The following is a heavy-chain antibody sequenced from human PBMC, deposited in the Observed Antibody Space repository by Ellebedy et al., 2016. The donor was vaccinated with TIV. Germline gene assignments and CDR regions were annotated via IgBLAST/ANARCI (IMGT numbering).Heavy chain of an antibody. V-gene: IGHV4-61*01. CDR3: SGAYGRATPKY. J-gene: IGHJ4*02. CDR1: GVSVNSANYY. D-gene: IGHD3-10*01. Sequence: MPGGSLRLSCTVSGVSVNSANYYWTWIRQHPGKGLEWIGYFYSSGSTDYKPSLKSRVAISVDTSKNQFSLKLSSVTAADTAVYFCSGAYGRATPKYWGQGTLVTVSS. CDR2: FYSSGST.